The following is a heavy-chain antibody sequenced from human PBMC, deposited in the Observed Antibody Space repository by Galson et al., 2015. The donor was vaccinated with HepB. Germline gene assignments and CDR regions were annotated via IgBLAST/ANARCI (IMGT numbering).Heavy chain of an antibody. D-gene: IGHD3-10*01. V-gene: IGHV3-21*01. CDR3: ASSPLWFGEAGPFDY. CDR2: ISSSSSYI. CDR1: GFTFSSYS. Sequence: SLRLSCAASGFTFSSYSMNWVRQAPGKGLEWVSSISSSSSYIYYADSVKGRFTISRDNAKNSLYLQTNSLRAEDTAVYYCASSPLWFGEAGPFDYWGQGTLVTVSS. J-gene: IGHJ4*02.